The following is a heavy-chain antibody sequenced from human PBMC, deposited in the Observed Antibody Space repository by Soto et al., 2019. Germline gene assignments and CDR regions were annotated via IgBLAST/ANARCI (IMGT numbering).Heavy chain of an antibody. CDR1: AGSVDRSNYF. CDR2: ISYSGGT. D-gene: IGHD3-22*01. V-gene: IGHV4-61*01. Sequence: KPSQTLSLTCNVSAGSVDRSNYFWNWIRQPPGKGLEWIGNISYSGGTNKNPALKSRVTLSLDTSKNQFSLTLTSVTAADTTMYYYASSNYFFYSRGYHFNMLDSWGHGYLVTVS. CDR3: ASSNYFFYSRGYHFNMLDS. J-gene: IGHJ4*03.